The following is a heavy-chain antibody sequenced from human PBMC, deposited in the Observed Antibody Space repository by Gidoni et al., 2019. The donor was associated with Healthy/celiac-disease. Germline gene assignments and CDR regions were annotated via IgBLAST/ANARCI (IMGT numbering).Heavy chain of an antibody. J-gene: IGHJ2*01. CDR2: IYWNDDK. Sequence: QITLKESGPTLVKPTQTLTLTCTFSGFSLSTSGVGVGWIRQPPGKALEWLALIYWNDDKRYSPSLKSRLTITKDTSKNQVVLTMTNMDPVDTATYYCAHIPLFEYCSGGSCYTRSSSPWYFDLWGRGTLVTVSS. V-gene: IGHV2-5*01. CDR1: GFSLSTSGVG. CDR3: AHIPLFEYCSGGSCYTRSSSPWYFDL. D-gene: IGHD2-15*01.